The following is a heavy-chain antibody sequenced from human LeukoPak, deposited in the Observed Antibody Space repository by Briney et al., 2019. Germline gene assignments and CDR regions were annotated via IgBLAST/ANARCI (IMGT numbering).Heavy chain of an antibody. CDR2: ISYDGSNK. CDR3: AVFSYFDY. D-gene: IGHD3-9*01. V-gene: IGHV3-30*03. CDR1: GFTFSSYG. J-gene: IGHJ4*02. Sequence: GGSLRLSCAASGFTFSSYGMHWVRQAPGKGLEWVAVISYDGSNKYYADSVKGRFTISRDNSKNTLYLQMNSLRAEDTAVYYCAVFSYFDYWGQGTLVTVSS.